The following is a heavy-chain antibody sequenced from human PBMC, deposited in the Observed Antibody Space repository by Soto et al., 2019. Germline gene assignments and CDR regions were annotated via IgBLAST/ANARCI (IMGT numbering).Heavy chain of an antibody. CDR1: GGSISSGCYY. Sequence: PSETLSLTCTVSGGSISSGCYYWSWIRQHPGKGLEWIGYIYYSGSTYYNPSLKSRVTISVDTSKNQFSLKLSSVTAADTAVYYCARLGDYVAGAAFYIWGQGTMVTVSS. CDR3: ARLGDYVAGAAFYI. CDR2: IYYSGST. D-gene: IGHD4-17*01. V-gene: IGHV4-31*03. J-gene: IGHJ3*02.